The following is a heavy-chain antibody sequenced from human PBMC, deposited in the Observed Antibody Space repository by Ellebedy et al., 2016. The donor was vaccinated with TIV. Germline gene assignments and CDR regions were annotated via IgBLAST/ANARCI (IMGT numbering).Heavy chain of an antibody. J-gene: IGHJ5*02. CDR1: GGSVSTTKYY. D-gene: IGHD5/OR15-5a*01. Sequence: MPSETLSLTCGVSGGSVSTTKYYWAWIRQPPGKGLEWIGSVYYSGSPYYNPSFKSRVTLSADTSENHFSLKLSSVTAADTAVYYCARDAMSYRFDPWGQGTLVTVSS. V-gene: IGHV4-39*02. CDR2: VYYSGSP. CDR3: ARDAMSYRFDP.